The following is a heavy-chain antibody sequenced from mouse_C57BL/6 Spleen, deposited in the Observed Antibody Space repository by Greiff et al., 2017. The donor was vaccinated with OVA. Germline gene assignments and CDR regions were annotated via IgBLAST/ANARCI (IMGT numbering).Heavy chain of an antibody. CDR3: ARYPGAYAMDY. CDR2: IRNKANGYTT. V-gene: IGHV7-3*01. Sequence: EVHLVESGGGLVQPGGSLSLSCAASGFTFTDYYMSWVRQPPGKALEWLGFIRNKANGYTTEYSASVKGRFTISRDNSQSILYLQMNALRAEDSATYYCARYPGAYAMDYWGQGTSVTVSS. D-gene: IGHD4-1*01. J-gene: IGHJ4*01. CDR1: GFTFTDYY.